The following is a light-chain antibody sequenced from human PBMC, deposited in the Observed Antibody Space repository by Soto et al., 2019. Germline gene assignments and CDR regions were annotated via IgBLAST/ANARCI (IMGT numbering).Light chain of an antibody. CDR1: QSISSY. V-gene: IGKV1-39*01. J-gene: IGKJ2*01. CDR3: QQSYSTPV. CDR2: AAS. Sequence: DIQMTQSPSYLSASVGDRVTITCRASQSISSYLNWYQQKPGKAPKLLIYAASSLQSGVPSRFSGSGSRTDFTLTISSLQPEDFATYYCQQSYSTPVFGQGTKLEIK.